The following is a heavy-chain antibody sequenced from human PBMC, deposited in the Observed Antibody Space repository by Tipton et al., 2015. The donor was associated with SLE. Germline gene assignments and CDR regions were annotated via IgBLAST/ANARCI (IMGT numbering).Heavy chain of an antibody. CDR1: GGSFSSYY. J-gene: IGHJ4*02. Sequence: TLSLTCAVYGGSFSSYYWSWIRQPAGKGLEWIGYIYTSGSTNYNPSLKSRVTISVDTSKNQFSLKLSSVTAADTAVYYCARDAWDQARYWGQGTLVTVSS. D-gene: IGHD1-26*01. CDR3: ARDAWDQARY. V-gene: IGHV4-4*09. CDR2: IYTSGST.